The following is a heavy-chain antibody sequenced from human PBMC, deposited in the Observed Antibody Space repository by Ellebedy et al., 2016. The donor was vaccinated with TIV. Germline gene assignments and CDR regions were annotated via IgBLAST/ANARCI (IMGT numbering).Heavy chain of an antibody. V-gene: IGHV3-74*01. Sequence: GGSLRLXXAASGFTFSSYWMHWVRQAPGKGLVWVSRIKSDGSSTSYADSVKGRFTISRDNAKNTLYLQMNSLRAEDTAVYYCARADYGDFDNYWGQGTLVTVSS. D-gene: IGHD4-17*01. CDR3: ARADYGDFDNY. J-gene: IGHJ4*02. CDR1: GFTFSSYW. CDR2: IKSDGSST.